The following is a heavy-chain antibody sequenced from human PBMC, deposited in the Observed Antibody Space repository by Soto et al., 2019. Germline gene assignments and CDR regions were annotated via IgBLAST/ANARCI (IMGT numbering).Heavy chain of an antibody. CDR1: GFTVSIKY. J-gene: IGHJ4*02. D-gene: IGHD2-21*01. Sequence: GGSLRLSCAASGFTVSIKYMSWVRHAPGKGLEWVSVIYSDGSTYYADSVKGRFTISRDNSKNTLYLQMNSLRAEDTAVYYCATERGPTYYFDYWGQGTLVTVSS. V-gene: IGHV3-53*01. CDR2: IYSDGST. CDR3: ATERGPTYYFDY.